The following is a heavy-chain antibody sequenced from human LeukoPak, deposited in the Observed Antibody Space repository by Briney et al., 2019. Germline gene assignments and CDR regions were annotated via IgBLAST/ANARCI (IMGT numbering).Heavy chain of an antibody. Sequence: GESLKISCKGSGYSFTSYWIGWVRQMPGKGLEWMGIIYPGDSDTRYSPSFQGQVTISADKSISTAYLQWSSLKASDTAMYYCARHGRSDIVVVVAATLDYYYGMDVWGQGTTVTVSS. CDR1: GYSFTSYW. D-gene: IGHD2-15*01. V-gene: IGHV5-51*01. J-gene: IGHJ6*02. CDR2: IYPGDSDT. CDR3: ARHGRSDIVVVVAATLDYYYGMDV.